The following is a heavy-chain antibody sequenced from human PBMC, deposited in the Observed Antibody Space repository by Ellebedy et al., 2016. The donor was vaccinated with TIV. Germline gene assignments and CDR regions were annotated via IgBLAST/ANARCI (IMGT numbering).Heavy chain of an antibody. CDR3: ANFASVTN. J-gene: IGHJ4*02. V-gene: IGHV3-7*01. Sequence: GGSLRLSXTASGFIFSGSWMHWVRQAPGKGLEWVANIKEDGSTTYCLDSVKGRFTISRDNAKNSLYLQMNSLRVEDTAVYYCANFASVTNWGQGTLVTVSS. CDR2: IKEDGSTT. D-gene: IGHD4-17*01. CDR1: GFIFSGSW.